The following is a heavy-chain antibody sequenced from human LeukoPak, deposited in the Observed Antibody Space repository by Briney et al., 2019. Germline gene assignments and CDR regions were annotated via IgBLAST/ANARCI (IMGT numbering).Heavy chain of an antibody. CDR1: GFTFSSYG. Sequence: GGSLRLSCAASGFTFSSYGMHWVRQAPGKGLEWVAVISYDGSNKYYADSVKGRFTISRDNSKNTLYLQMNSLRAEDTAVYYCAKEGGTWIQLWLTDYWGQGTLVTVSS. D-gene: IGHD5-18*01. CDR3: AKEGGTWIQLWLTDY. CDR2: ISYDGSNK. V-gene: IGHV3-30*18. J-gene: IGHJ4*02.